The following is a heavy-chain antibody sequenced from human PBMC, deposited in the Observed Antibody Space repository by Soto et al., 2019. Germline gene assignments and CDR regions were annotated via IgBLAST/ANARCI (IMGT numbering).Heavy chain of an antibody. CDR1: GGSFRGHY. CDR3: ASEGYYYGMDV. V-gene: IGHV4-34*01. J-gene: IGHJ6*02. Sequence: SETLSLTCAVYGGSFRGHYWSWIRQPPGKGLEWIGEINHSGGTSYNPSLKRRVTISVDTSKSQFSLKLTAVTAADRAVYYCASEGYYYGMDVWGQGTTVTAP. CDR2: INHSGGT.